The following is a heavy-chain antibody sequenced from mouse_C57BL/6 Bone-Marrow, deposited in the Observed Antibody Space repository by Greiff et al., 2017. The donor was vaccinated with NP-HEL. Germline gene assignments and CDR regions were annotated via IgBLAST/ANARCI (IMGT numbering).Heavy chain of an antibody. Sequence: QVQLKQPGAELVKPGASVKMSCKASGYTFTSYWITWVKQRPGQGLEWIGDIYPGSGSTNYNEKFKSKATLTVDTSSSTAYMQLSSLTSEDSAVYYCARIYYDYDAFAYWGQGTLVTVSA. CDR3: ARIYYDYDAFAY. CDR1: GYTFTSYW. J-gene: IGHJ3*01. D-gene: IGHD2-4*01. CDR2: IYPGSGST. V-gene: IGHV1-55*01.